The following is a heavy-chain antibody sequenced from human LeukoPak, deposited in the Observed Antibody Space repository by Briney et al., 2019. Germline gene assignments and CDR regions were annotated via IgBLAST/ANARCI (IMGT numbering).Heavy chain of an antibody. J-gene: IGHJ4*02. Sequence: SETLSLTCTVSGGSISSYYWSWIRQPPGKGLEWIGYIYYSGSTNYNPSLKSRVTISVDTSKNQFSPKLSSVTAADTAVYYCASGYCSGGSCYQPLVYFDYWGQGTLVTVSS. CDR2: IYYSGST. CDR1: GGSISSYY. D-gene: IGHD2-15*01. CDR3: ASGYCSGGSCYQPLVYFDY. V-gene: IGHV4-59*01.